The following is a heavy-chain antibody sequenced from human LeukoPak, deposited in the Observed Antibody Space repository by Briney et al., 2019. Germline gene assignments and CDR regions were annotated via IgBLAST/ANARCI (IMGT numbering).Heavy chain of an antibody. D-gene: IGHD3-3*01. V-gene: IGHV1-18*01. CDR2: ISAYNGNT. CDR1: GYTFTSYG. CDR3: ARSMGRYYDFWSGYYLDWFDP. Sequence: GASVKVSCKASGYTFTSYGISWVRQAPGQGLECMGWISAYNGNTNYAQKFQGRVTMTTDTSTSTAYMELRSLRSDDTAVYYCARSMGRYYDFWSGYYLDWFDPWGQGTLVTVSS. J-gene: IGHJ5*02.